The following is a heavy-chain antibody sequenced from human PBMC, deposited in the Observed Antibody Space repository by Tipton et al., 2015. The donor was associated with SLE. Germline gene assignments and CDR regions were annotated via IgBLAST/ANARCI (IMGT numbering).Heavy chain of an antibody. CDR3: ARGDPYCGGDCYDY. J-gene: IGHJ4*02. D-gene: IGHD2-21*01. CDR2: ISYDGSYK. CDR1: GFTFSTYA. Sequence: SLRLSCAASGFTFSTYAMHWVRQAPGKGLEWVAVISYDGSYKYYIDSVKGRFTISRDNSKNTVYLQMNSVRAEDTAVYYCARGDPYCGGDCYDYWGQGTLVTVSS. V-gene: IGHV3-30*04.